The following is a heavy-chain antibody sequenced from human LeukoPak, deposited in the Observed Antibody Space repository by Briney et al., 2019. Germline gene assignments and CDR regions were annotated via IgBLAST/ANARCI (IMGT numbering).Heavy chain of an antibody. CDR2: VYYTGNT. CDR3: ARGAEYSSSWYGPLRF. CDR1: GGTLNSFY. J-gene: IGHJ4*02. D-gene: IGHD6-13*01. Sequence: SETLSLTCSVSGGTLNSFYWSWIRQPPGKGLEWIGYVYYTGNTNYNPSLKSRVTISVDTSKNQFSLKLSSVTAADTAVYYCARGAEYSSSWYGPLRFWGQGTLVTVSS. V-gene: IGHV4-59*12.